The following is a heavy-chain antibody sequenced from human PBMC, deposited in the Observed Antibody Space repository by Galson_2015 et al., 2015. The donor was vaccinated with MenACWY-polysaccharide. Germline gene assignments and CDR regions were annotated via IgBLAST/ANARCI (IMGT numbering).Heavy chain of an antibody. Sequence: SETLSLTCAVYGGSFTNYFWTWIRQSPEKGLEWIAEINYAGRTTYNPTLRSRVTVSVDPSKNQFSINLTSVTAADTAVYYCARAWSSGYYSDYWGQGIPVTISS. CDR2: INYAGRT. CDR3: ARAWSSGYYSDY. CDR1: GGSFTNYF. V-gene: IGHV4-34*01. D-gene: IGHD3-22*01. J-gene: IGHJ4*02.